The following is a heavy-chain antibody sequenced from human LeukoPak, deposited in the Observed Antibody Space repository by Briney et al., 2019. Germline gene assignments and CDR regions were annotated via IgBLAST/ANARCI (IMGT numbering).Heavy chain of an antibody. CDR1: GYTFTSYY. D-gene: IGHD3-10*01. V-gene: IGHV1-46*01. Sequence: GASVKVSCKASGYTFTSYYMHWVRQAPGQGLEWMGIINPSAGSTSSAQKFQGRVTMTRDMSTSTVYMELSSRRSEDTAVYYCARDRGPNDPFDYWGQGTLVTVSS. CDR3: ARDRGPNDPFDY. J-gene: IGHJ4*02. CDR2: INPSAGST.